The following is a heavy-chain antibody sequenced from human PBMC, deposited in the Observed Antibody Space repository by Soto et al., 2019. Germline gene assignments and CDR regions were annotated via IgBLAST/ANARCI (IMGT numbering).Heavy chain of an antibody. CDR2: ISAYNGNT. D-gene: IGHD3-16*01. J-gene: IGHJ6*02. CDR1: GYTFTSYG. CDR3: AREGEMATIYYYYYYGMDV. Sequence: ASVKVSCKASGYTFTSYGISWVRQAPGQGLEWMGWISAYNGNTNYAQKLQGRVTMTTDTSTSTAYMELRSLRSDDTAVYYCAREGEMATIYYYYYYGMDVWGQGTTVTVSS. V-gene: IGHV1-18*01.